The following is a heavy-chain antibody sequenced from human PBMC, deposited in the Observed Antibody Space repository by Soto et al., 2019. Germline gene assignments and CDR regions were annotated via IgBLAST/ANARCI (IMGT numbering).Heavy chain of an antibody. CDR2: IYPGDSDT. Sequence: PGESLKISCKGSGYSFTTDWIACMRQMPGKGLEWMGIIYPGDSDTRYSPSFQGQVTISADKSISTAYLQWRSLKASDTAMYFCARLGLAQQLVPDYWGQGTLVTVS. D-gene: IGHD6-13*01. V-gene: IGHV5-51*01. J-gene: IGHJ4*02. CDR3: ARLGLAQQLVPDY. CDR1: GYSFTTDW.